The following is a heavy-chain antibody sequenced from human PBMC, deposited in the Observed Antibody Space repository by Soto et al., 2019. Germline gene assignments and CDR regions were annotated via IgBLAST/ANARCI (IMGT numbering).Heavy chain of an antibody. J-gene: IGHJ4*02. V-gene: IGHV3-23*01. CDR3: AKVGSERYSGQHSDY. CDR1: GFTFSNYA. Sequence: EVQLLESGGGLVQPGRSLRLSCAASGFTFSNYAMNWVRQAPGKGLEWVSTISSSSGSTYYADSVKGRFTISRDNSKNFLHLQMNSLRGDDTAVYYCAKVGSERYSGQHSDYWGQGTLVTISS. CDR2: ISSSSGST. D-gene: IGHD5-12*01.